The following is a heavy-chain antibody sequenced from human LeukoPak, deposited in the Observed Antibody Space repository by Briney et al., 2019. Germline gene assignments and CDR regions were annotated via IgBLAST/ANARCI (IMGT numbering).Heavy chain of an antibody. CDR1: GYTFTSYG. CDR3: ASGYCSGGSCYWWDY. CDR2: ISAYNGNT. V-gene: IGHV1-18*01. J-gene: IGHJ4*02. D-gene: IGHD2-15*01. Sequence: GASVKVSCKDSGYTFTSYGISWVRQAPGQGLERMGWISAYNGNTNYAQKLQGRVTMTTDTSTSTAYMELRSLRSDDTAVYYCASGYCSGGSCYWWDYWGQGTLVTVSS.